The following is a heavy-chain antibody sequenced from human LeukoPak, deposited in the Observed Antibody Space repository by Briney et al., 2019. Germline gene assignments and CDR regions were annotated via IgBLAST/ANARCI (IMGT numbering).Heavy chain of an antibody. D-gene: IGHD3-22*01. CDR2: IYHSGST. CDR3: ARAGPYYYDSSGYHNRVAFDI. Sequence: SETLSLTCTVSGYSISSGYYWGWIRQPPGKGLEWIGSIYHSGSTYYNPSLKSRVTISVDTSKNPFSLKLSSVTAADTAVYYCARAGPYYYDSSGYHNRVAFDIWGQGTMVTVSS. CDR1: GYSISSGYY. J-gene: IGHJ3*02. V-gene: IGHV4-38-2*02.